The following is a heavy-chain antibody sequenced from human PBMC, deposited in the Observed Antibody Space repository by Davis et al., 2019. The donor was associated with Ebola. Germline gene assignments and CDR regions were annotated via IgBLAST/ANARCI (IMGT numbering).Heavy chain of an antibody. CDR1: GGTFSSFA. Sequence: SVKVSCKSSGGTFSSFAVGWVRQAPGQGLEWMGGIIPMFRSPNYAQKFQDRVTITADESTRTVYLELSSLRSEDTAVYYCARGRAARRGYFQYWGQGTLVTVPS. D-gene: IGHD6-6*01. J-gene: IGHJ1*01. CDR3: ARGRAARRGYFQY. V-gene: IGHV1-69*13. CDR2: IIPMFRSP.